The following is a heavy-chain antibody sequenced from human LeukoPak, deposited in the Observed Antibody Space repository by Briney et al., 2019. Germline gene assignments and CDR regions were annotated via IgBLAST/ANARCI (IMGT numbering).Heavy chain of an antibody. J-gene: IGHJ4*02. CDR1: GYTFSRYG. V-gene: IGHV1-3*01. Sequence: ASVKVSCKASGYTFSRYGMHWVRQAPGQRLEWMGWINAGNGNTKYSQKFQGRVTITRDTSASTAYMELSSLRSEDTAVYYCARGGRWLQLSFSDYWGQGTLVTVSS. CDR3: ARGGRWLQLSFSDY. CDR2: INAGNGNT. D-gene: IGHD5-24*01.